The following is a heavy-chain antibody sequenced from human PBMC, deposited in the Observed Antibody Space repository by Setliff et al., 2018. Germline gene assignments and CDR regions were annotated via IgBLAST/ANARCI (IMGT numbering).Heavy chain of an antibody. Sequence: SCAASGFTFSRYWMSWVRQAPGKGLEWVANINQDGSEKYYVDSVKGRFTISRDNAKNSLYLQMNSLRADDTAVYYCARPGRSNYWDSFDYWGQGTLVTVSS. J-gene: IGHJ4*02. CDR1: GFTFSRYW. CDR2: INQDGSEK. D-gene: IGHD3-10*01. CDR3: ARPGRSNYWDSFDY. V-gene: IGHV3-7*01.